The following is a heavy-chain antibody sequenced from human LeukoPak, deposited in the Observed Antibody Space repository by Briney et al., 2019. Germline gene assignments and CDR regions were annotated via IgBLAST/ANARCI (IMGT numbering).Heavy chain of an antibody. J-gene: IGHJ3*02. V-gene: IGHV4-59*08. CDR1: GGSIESYY. D-gene: IGHD3-9*01. Sequence: SETLSLTCSVSGGSIESYYWSWIRQPPGKGLEWIGYIYYSGSTNYNPSLKSRVTISVDTSKNQFSLKLSSVTAADRAVYYCARNSPTYYDVLTGPTPDVFDIWGQGTMVTVSS. CDR3: ARNSPTYYDVLTGPTPDVFDI. CDR2: IYYSGST.